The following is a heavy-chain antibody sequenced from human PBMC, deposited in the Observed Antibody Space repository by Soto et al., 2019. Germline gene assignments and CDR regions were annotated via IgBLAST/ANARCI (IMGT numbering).Heavy chain of an antibody. D-gene: IGHD5-12*01. V-gene: IGHV6-1*01. Sequence: QVQLQLSGPGLMKPSQTLSLTCAISGDSVSSNSAGWNWVRQTPSRGLEWLGRTYYKSKWFNNYAVSVKSRITINPDTSQNQFSLQLDSVTPEDTAVYYCARGSWDDVSGHYYMDVWGTGTTVTVSS. CDR3: ARGSWDDVSGHYYMDV. CDR2: TYYKSKWFN. J-gene: IGHJ6*03. CDR1: GDSVSSNSAG.